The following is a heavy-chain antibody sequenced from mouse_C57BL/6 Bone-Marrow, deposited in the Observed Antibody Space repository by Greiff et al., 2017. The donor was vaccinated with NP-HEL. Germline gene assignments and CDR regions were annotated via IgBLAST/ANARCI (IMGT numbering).Heavy chain of an antibody. J-gene: IGHJ3*01. Sequence: QVQLQQPGAELVKPGASVKLSCKASGYTFTSYWMHWVKQRPGQGLEWIGMIHPNSGSTNYNEKFKSKATLTVDKSSSTAYMQLSSLTSEDSAVYYCARVELGRAWFAYWGQGTLVTVSA. V-gene: IGHV1-64*01. CDR3: ARVELGRAWFAY. D-gene: IGHD4-1*01. CDR2: IHPNSGST. CDR1: GYTFTSYW.